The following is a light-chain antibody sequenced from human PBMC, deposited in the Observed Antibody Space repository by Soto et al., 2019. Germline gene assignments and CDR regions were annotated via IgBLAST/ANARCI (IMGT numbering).Light chain of an antibody. V-gene: IGLV2-23*02. CDR2: EVS. CDR3: CSYGGSRAV. J-gene: IGLJ7*01. CDR1: SSDVGSHNL. Sequence: QSALTQPASVSGSPGQSITISCTGTSSDVGSHNLVSWYQQHPGQAPKLMIYEVSKRPLGVSARFSASKSCNTASLTSSRLQAEDEAYYYCCSYGGSRAVFGGGTQLTVL.